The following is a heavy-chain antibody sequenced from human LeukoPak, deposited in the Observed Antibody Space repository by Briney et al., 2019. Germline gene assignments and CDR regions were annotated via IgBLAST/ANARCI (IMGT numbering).Heavy chain of an antibody. CDR3: ARVYSSGWLSLDY. CDR2: ISSTSSYI. D-gene: IGHD6-19*01. V-gene: IGHV3-21*01. Sequence: GGSLRLSCAASGFTFSSYSMNWVRQAPGKGLEWVSSISSTSSYIYYADSVKGRFTISRDNAKNSLCLQINSLRAEDTALYYCARVYSSGWLSLDYWGQGTLVTVSS. CDR1: GFTFSSYS. J-gene: IGHJ4*02.